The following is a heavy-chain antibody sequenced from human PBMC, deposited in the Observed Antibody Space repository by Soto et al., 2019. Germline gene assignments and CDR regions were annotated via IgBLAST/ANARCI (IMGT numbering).Heavy chain of an antibody. J-gene: IGHJ4*02. Sequence: QVTLKESGPVLVKPTETLTLTCTVSGFSLSNARMGVSWIRQPPGKALEWLAHIFSNDEKSYSTSLKSRLTISKDTSKSQVVLTMTNMDPVDTATYYCALISPMYQLPHYWGQGTLVTVSS. D-gene: IGHD2-2*01. CDR3: ALISPMYQLPHY. CDR1: GFSLSNARMG. CDR2: IFSNDEK. V-gene: IGHV2-26*01.